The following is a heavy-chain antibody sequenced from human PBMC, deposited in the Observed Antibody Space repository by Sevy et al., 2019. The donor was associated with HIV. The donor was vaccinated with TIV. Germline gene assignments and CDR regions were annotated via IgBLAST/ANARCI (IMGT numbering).Heavy chain of an antibody. Sequence: ASVKVSCKASGYTFTSYDINWVRQATGQGLEWMGWMNPNSGNTGYAQKFQGRVTMTRNTSISTAYMELSSLRSEDTAVYYCATMSGYCSGGSCHYYYYGMDVWGQGTTVTVSS. D-gene: IGHD2-15*01. CDR1: GYTFTSYD. CDR2: MNPNSGNT. V-gene: IGHV1-8*01. J-gene: IGHJ6*02. CDR3: ATMSGYCSGGSCHYYYYGMDV.